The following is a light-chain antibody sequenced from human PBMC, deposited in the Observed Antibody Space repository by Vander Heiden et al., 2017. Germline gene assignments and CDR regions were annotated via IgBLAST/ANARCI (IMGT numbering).Light chain of an antibody. CDR3: QQYYSLPLT. Sequence: DIVMTQSPDSLAVSLGERATINCKSSQTLFYSSTKKNYFAWYQQKPGQPPKLLLYWASTRESGVPDRFSGSGSGTDFTLTISSLQAEDVAVYYCQQYYSLPLTFGGGTKVEI. CDR1: QTLFYSSTKKNY. J-gene: IGKJ4*01. CDR2: WAS. V-gene: IGKV4-1*01.